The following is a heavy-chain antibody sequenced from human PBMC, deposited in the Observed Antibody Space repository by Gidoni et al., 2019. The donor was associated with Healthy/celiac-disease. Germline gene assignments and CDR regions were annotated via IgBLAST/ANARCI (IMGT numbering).Heavy chain of an antibody. J-gene: IGHJ4*02. CDR1: GDSVPRNSAA. CDR2: TYYRSKRYN. V-gene: IGHV6-1*01. Sequence: QVQLQQSGPGLAKPSQTLSLTSASSGDSVPRNSAAWNWIRQSPSRGLEWLGMTYYRSKRYNDYAVSVKSRITINPDTSKNQFSRQLNSVTPEDTAVYYCARGVYSGSYFDYWGQGTLVTVSS. CDR3: ARGVYSGSYFDY. D-gene: IGHD1-26*01.